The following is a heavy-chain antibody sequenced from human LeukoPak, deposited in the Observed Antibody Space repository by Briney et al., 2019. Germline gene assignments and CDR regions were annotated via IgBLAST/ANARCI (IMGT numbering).Heavy chain of an antibody. CDR3: AKDFVRRFDP. J-gene: IGHJ5*02. Sequence: GGSLRLSCAASGFTFSSYTMSRVRQAPGKGLEWVSSIGDSGGSSYYADSVKGRFTISRDNSRNTLYLQMNSLRAEDTAVYYCAKDFVRRFDPWGQGTLVTVSS. CDR2: IGDSGGSS. V-gene: IGHV3-23*01. CDR1: GFTFSSYT.